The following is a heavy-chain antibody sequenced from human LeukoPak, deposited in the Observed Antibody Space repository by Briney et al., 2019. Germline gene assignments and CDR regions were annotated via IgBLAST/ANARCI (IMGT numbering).Heavy chain of an antibody. V-gene: IGHV6-1*01. J-gene: IGHJ6*02. CDR3: ARDSSDYGSGSYLYYYGMDV. CDR1: GDSVSSNSAA. Sequence: SQTLSLTCAISGDSVSSNSAAWNWIRQSPSRGLEWLGRTYYRSKWYNDYAESVKSRITINPDTSKNQFSLQLNSVTPEDTAVYYCARDSSDYGSGSYLYYYGMDVWGQGTTVTVSS. CDR2: TYYRSKWYN. D-gene: IGHD3-10*01.